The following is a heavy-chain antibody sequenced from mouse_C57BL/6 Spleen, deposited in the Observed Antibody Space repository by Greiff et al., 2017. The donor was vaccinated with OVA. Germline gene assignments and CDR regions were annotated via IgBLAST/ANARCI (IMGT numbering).Heavy chain of an antibody. D-gene: IGHD1-1*01. CDR2: IDPEDGDT. Sequence: VQLQQSGAELVRPGASVKLSCTASGFNIKDDYMHWVKQRPEQGLEWIGWIDPEDGDTEYASKFQGKATITADTSSNTAYLQLSSLTSEDTAVYYCTTGDYYGSSRDWYFDVWGTGTTVTVSS. V-gene: IGHV14-4*01. CDR1: GFNIKDDY. J-gene: IGHJ1*03. CDR3: TTGDYYGSSRDWYFDV.